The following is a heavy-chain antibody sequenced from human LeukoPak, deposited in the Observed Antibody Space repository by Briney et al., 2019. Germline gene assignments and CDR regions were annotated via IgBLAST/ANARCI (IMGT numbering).Heavy chain of an antibody. CDR2: ISGSGGST. J-gene: IGHJ6*02. CDR1: GFTFSSYA. CDR3: AKVEIWSYYYYYGMDV. Sequence: GGSLRLSCAASGFTFSSYAMSWVRQAPGKGLEWVSAISGSGGSTYYADSVKGRFTISRDNSKNTLYLQMNSLRAEDTAVYYRAKVEIWSYYYYYGMDVWGQGTTVTVSS. D-gene: IGHD5-24*01. V-gene: IGHV3-23*01.